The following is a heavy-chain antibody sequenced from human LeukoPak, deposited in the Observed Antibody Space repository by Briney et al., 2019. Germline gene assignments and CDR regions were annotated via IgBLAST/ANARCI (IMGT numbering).Heavy chain of an antibody. Sequence: SETLSLTCTVSGGSISSSSYYWGWIRQPPGKGLEWIGSIYYSGSTYYNPSLKSRVTIPVDTSKNQFSLKLSSVTAADTAVYYCARHTYYDNPFDYWGQGTLVTVSS. J-gene: IGHJ4*02. V-gene: IGHV4-39*01. CDR1: GGSISSSSYY. CDR2: IYYSGST. D-gene: IGHD3-22*01. CDR3: ARHTYYDNPFDY.